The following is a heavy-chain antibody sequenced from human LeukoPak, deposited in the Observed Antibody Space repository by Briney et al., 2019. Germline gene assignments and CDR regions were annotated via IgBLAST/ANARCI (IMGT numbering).Heavy chain of an antibody. D-gene: IGHD1-26*01. CDR2: IYYTGST. J-gene: IGHJ4*02. CDR1: GGSISSYY. Sequence: SETLSLTCTVSGGSISSYYWSWIRQPPGKGLEWIGYIYYTGSTNYNPSLKSRVTISVDTSKNQSSLKLSSVTAADTAVYYCARRVVGATFDYWGQGTLVTVSS. V-gene: IGHV4-59*08. CDR3: ARRVVGATFDY.